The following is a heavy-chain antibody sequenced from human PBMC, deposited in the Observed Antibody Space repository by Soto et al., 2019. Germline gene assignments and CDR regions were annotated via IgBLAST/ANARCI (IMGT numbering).Heavy chain of an antibody. D-gene: IGHD2-15*01. V-gene: IGHV1-69*13. Sequence: SVKVSCKASGGTFSSYAISWVRQAPGQGLEWMGGIIPIFGTANYAQKFQGRVTITADESTSTAYMELSSLRCGDAAVYSGAGGGAGFCRGGSCYDPGARYYFDYWGRETGVTVPS. CDR1: GGTFSSYA. CDR3: AGGGAGFCRGGSCYDPGARYYFDY. CDR2: IIPIFGTA. J-gene: IGHJ4*02.